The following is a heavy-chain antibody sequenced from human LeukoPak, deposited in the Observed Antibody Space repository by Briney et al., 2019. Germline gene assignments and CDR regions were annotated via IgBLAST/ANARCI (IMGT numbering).Heavy chain of an antibody. Sequence: QPGGSLRLSCAASGFTFSSYWMSWVRQAPGKGLEWVANIKQDGSEKYYVDSVKGRFTISRDNAKNSLYLQMNSLRAEDTAVYYCASCLTGYYYHFDYWGQGTLVTVSS. D-gene: IGHD3-9*01. CDR1: GFTFSSYW. CDR3: ASCLTGYYYHFDY. CDR2: IKQDGSEK. V-gene: IGHV3-7*03. J-gene: IGHJ4*02.